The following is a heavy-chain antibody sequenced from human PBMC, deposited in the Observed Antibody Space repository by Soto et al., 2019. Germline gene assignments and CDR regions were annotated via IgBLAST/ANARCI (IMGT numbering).Heavy chain of an antibody. V-gene: IGHV1-18*01. D-gene: IGHD2-2*02. CDR2: ISAYNGNT. CDR1: GYTFTSYG. J-gene: IGHJ6*02. Sequence: QVQLVQSGAEVKKPGASVKVSCKASGYTFTSYGISWVRQAPGQGLVWMGGISAYNGNTNYAQKLQGRVTMTTDTSTSTGNMELRSLRSDDTAVYSCARVIYGPPYYSGYGMDVWGQGTTVTVSS. CDR3: ARVIYGPPYYSGYGMDV.